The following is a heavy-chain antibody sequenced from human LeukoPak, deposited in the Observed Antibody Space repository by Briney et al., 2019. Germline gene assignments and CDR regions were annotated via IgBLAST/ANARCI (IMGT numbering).Heavy chain of an antibody. CDR2: IYYSGST. V-gene: IGHV4-59*01. CDR3: ARDGYSSSSERFDP. CDR1: GGSIGSYY. J-gene: IGHJ5*02. Sequence: PSETLSLTCTVSGGSIGSYYWSWIRQPPGKGLEWIGYIYYSGSTNYNPSLKSRVTISVDTSKNQFSLKLSSVTAADTAVYYCARDGYSSSSERFDPWGQGTLVTVSS. D-gene: IGHD6-6*01.